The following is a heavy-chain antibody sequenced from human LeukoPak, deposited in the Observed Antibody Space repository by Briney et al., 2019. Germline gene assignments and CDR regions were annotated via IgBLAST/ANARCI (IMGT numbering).Heavy chain of an antibody. J-gene: IGHJ4*02. CDR1: GGSISSSRYY. CDR3: ARVRSEPTYYYDSSGYSIDY. V-gene: IGHV4-61*05. D-gene: IGHD3-22*01. CDR2: IYSSENT. Sequence: SETLSLTCTVSGGSISSSRYYWTWIRQPPGKGLEWIGYIYSSENTYYNPSLKTRVTIAVDTSKNQFSLKLSSVTAADTAVYYCARVRSEPTYYYDSSGYSIDYWGQGTLVTVSS.